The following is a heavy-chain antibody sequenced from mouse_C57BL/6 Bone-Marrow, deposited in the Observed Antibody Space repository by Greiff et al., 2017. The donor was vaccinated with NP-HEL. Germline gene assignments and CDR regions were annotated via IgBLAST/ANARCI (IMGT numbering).Heavy chain of an antibody. CDR1: GYTFTDYY. V-gene: IGHV1-26*01. J-gene: IGHJ1*03. CDR2: INPNNGGT. CDR3: ARFVTTVAPWYFDV. D-gene: IGHD1-1*01. Sequence: VQLQQSGPELVKPGASVKISCKASGYTFTDYYMNWVKQSHGKSLEWIGDINPNNGGTSYNQKFKGKATLTVDKSSSTAYMELRSLTSEDSAVYYCARFVTTVAPWYFDVWGTGTTVTVSS.